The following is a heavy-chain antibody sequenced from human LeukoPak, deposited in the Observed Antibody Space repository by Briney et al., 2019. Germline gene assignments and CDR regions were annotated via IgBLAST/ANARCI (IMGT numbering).Heavy chain of an antibody. D-gene: IGHD5-24*01. Sequence: SETLSLTCTVSGDSIRSYYWSWIRQPPGKGLEWIGYIYYSGSTNYNPSLKSRVTISVDTSKSQFSLKLSSVTAADTAVYYCARGAGWLPLVWGQGTLVTVSS. CDR3: ARGAGWLPLV. J-gene: IGHJ4*02. CDR1: GDSIRSYY. V-gene: IGHV4-59*01. CDR2: IYYSGST.